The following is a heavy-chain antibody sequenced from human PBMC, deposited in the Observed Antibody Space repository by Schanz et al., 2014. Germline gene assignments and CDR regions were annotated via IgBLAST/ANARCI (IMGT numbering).Heavy chain of an antibody. CDR2: ISASGGST. D-gene: IGHD2-15*01. CDR1: GFTFSTYA. V-gene: IGHV3-23*04. CDR3: ATARHNSTCSCGRCIGYSYYGMDV. Sequence: EADLVDSGGGLVQPGGSLRLSCAASGFTFSTYAMSWVRQAPGKGLEWVSTISASGGSTYYADSVKGRFTISRDNSKKILYLQMSRLRAEVTAVYYCATARHNSTCSCGRCIGYSYYGMDVWGQGTTVTVSS. J-gene: IGHJ6*02.